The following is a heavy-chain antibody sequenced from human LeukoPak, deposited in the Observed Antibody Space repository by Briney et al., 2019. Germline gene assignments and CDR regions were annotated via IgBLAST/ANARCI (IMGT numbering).Heavy chain of an antibody. D-gene: IGHD3-10*01. Sequence: ASAKVSCKPSGYTLTSYDINGVPPATGQGREWMGWMNPNSGNTGDAQKFQGRVTITRNTSISTAYMELSSLRSEDTAVYYCARGGRGVSMVRGVIFYYMDVWGKGTTVTVSS. V-gene: IGHV1-8*03. CDR3: ARGGRGVSMVRGVIFYYMDV. J-gene: IGHJ6*03. CDR2: MNPNSGNT. CDR1: GYTLTSYD.